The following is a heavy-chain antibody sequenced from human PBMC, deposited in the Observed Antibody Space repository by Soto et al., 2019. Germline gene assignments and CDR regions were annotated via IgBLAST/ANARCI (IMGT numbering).Heavy chain of an antibody. CDR2: IIPIFGTA. CDR1: GGTFSSYA. D-gene: IGHD5-12*01. Sequence: SVKVSCKASGGTFSSYAISWVRQAPGQGLEWMGGIIPIFGTANYAQKFQSRVTITADESTSTAYMELSSLRSEDTAVYYCARGGYSCYDLDSDAFDIWGQGTMVTVSS. J-gene: IGHJ3*02. V-gene: IGHV1-69*13. CDR3: ARGGYSCYDLDSDAFDI.